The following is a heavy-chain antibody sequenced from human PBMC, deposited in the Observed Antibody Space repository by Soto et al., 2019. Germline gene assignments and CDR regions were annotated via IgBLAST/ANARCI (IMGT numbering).Heavy chain of an antibody. CDR2: ISSLSGNT. CDR3: ARGTVTSGRWFGT. J-gene: IGHJ5*02. V-gene: IGHV1-18*04. D-gene: IGHD4-17*01. CDR1: HATFTGYT. Sequence: QVHLVQSETEVKEPGASVTVSCKTSHATFTGYTINWVRPAPGQGLEWLGWISSLSGNTYYARDFQGRLTMTTNTSATTAYMELRSLRSDDTAVYFCARGTVTSGRWFGTWGQGTLVTVSS.